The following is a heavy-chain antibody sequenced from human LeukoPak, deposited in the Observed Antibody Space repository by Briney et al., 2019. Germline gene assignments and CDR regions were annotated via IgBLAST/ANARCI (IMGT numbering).Heavy chain of an antibody. V-gene: IGHV1-18*01. J-gene: IGHJ4*02. CDR2: ISAYNGNT. Sequence: GASVKVSCKASGYTFTSYGISWVRQAPGQGLERMGWISAYNGNTNYAQKLQSRVTMTTDTFTSTAYMELRSLRSDDTAVYYCARAVFGVVSRFDYWGQGTLVTVSS. D-gene: IGHD3-3*01. CDR3: ARAVFGVVSRFDY. CDR1: GYTFTSYG.